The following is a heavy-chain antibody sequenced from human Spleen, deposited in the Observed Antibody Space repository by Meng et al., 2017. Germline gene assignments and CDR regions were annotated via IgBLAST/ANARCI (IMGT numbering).Heavy chain of an antibody. D-gene: IGHD6-13*01. V-gene: IGHV1-2*06. CDR1: GYTFTAYW. CDR3: VRDEDISAAGKLFGDY. Sequence: ASVKVSCKPSGYTFTAYWLHWVRQAPGQGLGWMGRIDPRSGDTQYAQKFQGRVTMTRDTSISTTYMELSRLRSDDTAVYYCVRDEDISAAGKLFGDYWGQGTLVTVSS. J-gene: IGHJ4*02. CDR2: IDPRSGDT.